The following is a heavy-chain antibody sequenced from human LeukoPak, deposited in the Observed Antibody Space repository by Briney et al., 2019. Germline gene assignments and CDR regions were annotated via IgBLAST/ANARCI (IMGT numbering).Heavy chain of an antibody. CDR2: ISSSGSTI. CDR3: AELGITMIGGV. Sequence: GGSLRLSCAASGFAFSSYEMNWVRQAPGKGLEWGSYISSSGSTIYYADSVKGRFTISRDNAKNSLYLQMNSLRAEDTAVYYCAELGITMIGGVWGKGTTVTISS. V-gene: IGHV3-48*03. CDR1: GFAFSSYE. D-gene: IGHD3-10*02. J-gene: IGHJ6*04.